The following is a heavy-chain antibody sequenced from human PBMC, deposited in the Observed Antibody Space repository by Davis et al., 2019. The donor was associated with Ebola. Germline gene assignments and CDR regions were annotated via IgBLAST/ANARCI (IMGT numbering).Heavy chain of an antibody. CDR1: GYTLTELS. V-gene: IGHV1-24*01. D-gene: IGHD4-23*01. J-gene: IGHJ6*02. CDR2: FDPEDGET. CDR3: ARDGNYGGNSSPEGMDV. Sequence: ASVKVSCKVSGYTLTELSMHWVRQAPGKGLEWMGGFDPEDGETIYAQKFQGRVTMTEDTSTDTAYMELSSLRSEDTAVYYCARDGNYGGNSSPEGMDVWGQGTTVTVSS.